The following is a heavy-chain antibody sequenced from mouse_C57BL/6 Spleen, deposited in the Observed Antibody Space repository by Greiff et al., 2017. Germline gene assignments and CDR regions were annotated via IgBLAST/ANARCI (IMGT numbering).Heavy chain of an antibody. V-gene: IGHV1-55*01. J-gene: IGHJ1*03. CDR2: LYPGSGRT. D-gene: IGHD2-3*01. CDR1: GYTFTSYC. CDR3: ARAMDTSRYWHLDF. Sequence: VQLQQPGAELVKPGASVQMSCKASGYTFTSYCITWVKQRPGQGLEWIGDLYPGSGRTYYNEQFTSKATLTVDTSSSTAYTQLSSLNSEVSGVSYCARAMDTSRYWHLDFWGTGTTVTVSS.